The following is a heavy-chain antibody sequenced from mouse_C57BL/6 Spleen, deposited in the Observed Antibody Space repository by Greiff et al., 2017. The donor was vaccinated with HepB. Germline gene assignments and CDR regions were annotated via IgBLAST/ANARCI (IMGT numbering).Heavy chain of an antibody. V-gene: IGHV1-61*01. CDR3: ARRTGDVGYFDV. D-gene: IGHD4-1*01. Sequence: QVQLQQPGAELVRPGSSVKLSCKASGYTFTSYWMDWVKQRPGQGLEWIGNIYPSDSETHYNQKFKDKATLTVDKSSSTAYMQLSSLTSEDSAVYYCARRTGDVGYFDVWGTGTTVTVSS. CDR1: GYTFTSYW. J-gene: IGHJ1*03. CDR2: IYPSDSET.